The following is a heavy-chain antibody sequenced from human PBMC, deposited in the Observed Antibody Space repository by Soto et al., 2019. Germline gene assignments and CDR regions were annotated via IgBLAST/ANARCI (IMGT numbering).Heavy chain of an antibody. V-gene: IGHV3-30*09. J-gene: IGHJ4*02. D-gene: IGHD6-13*01. CDR1: RFIFSDYA. CDR2: ISYGGDNK. CDR3: AKARHSTSWYGVEADF. Sequence: QVQLVESGGVVVQPGRSLRLSCAASRFIFSDYAMHVVRQAPGKGLEGVAVISYGGDNKYYAESVRGRFAISRDNLKNPLYLQMNSLNPEDTAVYHCAKARHSTSWYGVEADFWGQGTLVTVSS.